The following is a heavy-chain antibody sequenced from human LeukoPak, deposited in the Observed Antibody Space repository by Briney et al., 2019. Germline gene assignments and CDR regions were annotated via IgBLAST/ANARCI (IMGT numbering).Heavy chain of an antibody. Sequence: SETLSLTCTVSGGSISSSSYYWGWIRQPPGEGLEWIATIYYTGITYYNPSLKSRVTMPIDTSKNQFTLKLSSVTAADTAVYYCARPGLGARHFDSWGQGTLVTVSS. V-gene: IGHV4-39*01. CDR2: IYYTGIT. D-gene: IGHD6-6*01. CDR1: GGSISSSSYY. J-gene: IGHJ4*02. CDR3: ARPGLGARHFDS.